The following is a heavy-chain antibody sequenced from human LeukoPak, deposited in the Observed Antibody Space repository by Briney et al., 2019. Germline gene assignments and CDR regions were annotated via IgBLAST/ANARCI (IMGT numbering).Heavy chain of an antibody. CDR2: IYSSGST. CDR1: GGSVSSDSYF. V-gene: IGHV4-61*01. CDR3: AGQAPHRPLDY. J-gene: IGHJ4*02. Sequence: SETLSLTCSVSGGSVSSDSYFWNWVRQPPGKGLEWIGYIYSSGSTNYNRSLKSRVTISLDTSKNQFSLKLSSVTAADTAVYYCAGQAPHRPLDYWGQGTPVTVSS. D-gene: IGHD1-14*01.